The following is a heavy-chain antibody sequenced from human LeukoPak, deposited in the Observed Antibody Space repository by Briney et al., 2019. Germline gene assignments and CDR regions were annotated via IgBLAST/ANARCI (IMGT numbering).Heavy chain of an antibody. J-gene: IGHJ4*02. CDR3: AKVATEGYYFDY. D-gene: IGHD5-12*01. V-gene: IGHV3-23*01. CDR1: GFTFSSDA. Sequence: GGSLRLSCAASGFTFSSDAMSWVRQVPGKGLEWVSVISGSGDITDYADSVKGRFIISRDNSKNTLYLQMNSLRVEDTAVYYCAKVATEGYYFDYWGQGTLVTVSS. CDR2: ISGSGDIT.